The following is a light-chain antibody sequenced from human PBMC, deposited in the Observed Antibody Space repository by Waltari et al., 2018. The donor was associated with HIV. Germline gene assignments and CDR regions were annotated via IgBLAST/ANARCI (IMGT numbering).Light chain of an antibody. CDR1: QSISSSY. V-gene: IGKV3-20*01. Sequence: EIVLTQSPGTLSLSPGERATLYCRASQSISSSYLAWYQQKPGQTPRLLSYGSSSRATGIPDRFSGSGSGTDFTLTISRLEPEDFAVYYCQQYGNSPSFGQGTKVEIK. CDR2: GSS. CDR3: QQYGNSPS. J-gene: IGKJ2*01.